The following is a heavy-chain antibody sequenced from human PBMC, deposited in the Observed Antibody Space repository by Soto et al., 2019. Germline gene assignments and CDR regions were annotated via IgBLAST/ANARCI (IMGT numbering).Heavy chain of an antibody. CDR2: INPHSGGT. J-gene: IGHJ4*02. D-gene: IGHD2-2*03. CDR3: ASPLFGHCSSTSCFPFGY. CDR1: GYTFTGYY. Sequence: ASVKVSCKAAGYTFTGYYMHWVRQAPGQGLEGMGWINPHSGGTNYAQKFQGCVTMTRDTSISTAYMELSRLRSDDTAAYYCASPLFGHCSSTSCFPFGYWGQGTLVTVSS. V-gene: IGHV1-2*04.